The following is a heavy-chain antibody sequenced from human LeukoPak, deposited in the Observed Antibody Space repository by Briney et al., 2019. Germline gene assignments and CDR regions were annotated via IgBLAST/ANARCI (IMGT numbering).Heavy chain of an antibody. Sequence: PGGSLRLSCAASGFTFSSYAMSWVRQAPGKGLEWVSSISVIGGSTYYADSVRGRFTISRDNSKNTLYLQMNSLRAEDTAVYYCAIRWDSSGQTRDYWGQGTLVTVSS. J-gene: IGHJ4*02. D-gene: IGHD3-22*01. V-gene: IGHV3-23*01. CDR3: AIRWDSSGQTRDY. CDR2: ISVIGGST. CDR1: GFTFSSYA.